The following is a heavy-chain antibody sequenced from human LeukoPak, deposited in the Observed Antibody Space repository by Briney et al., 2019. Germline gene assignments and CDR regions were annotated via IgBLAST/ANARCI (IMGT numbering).Heavy chain of an antibody. CDR3: ARDIEYYYDSSGNPPRDYFDY. CDR2: ISAYNGNT. D-gene: IGHD3-22*01. J-gene: IGHJ4*02. V-gene: IGHV1-18*01. CDR1: GYTFTSYG. Sequence: ASVKVSCKASGYTFTSYGISWVRQAPGQGLEWMGWISAYNGNTNYAQKLQGRVTMTTDTSTSTAYMELRSLRSDDTAVYYCARDIEYYYDSSGNPPRDYFDYWGQGTLVTVSS.